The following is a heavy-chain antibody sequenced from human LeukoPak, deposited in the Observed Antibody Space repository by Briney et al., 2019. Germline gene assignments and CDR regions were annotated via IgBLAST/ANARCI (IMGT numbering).Heavy chain of an antibody. J-gene: IGHJ4*02. Sequence: PGGSLRLSCAGSGFTFGGYGMHWFRQTPGKGLEWVAVIAYDGSRAFYADSVKGRLTISRDNSKNTMSVQLDDLRAEGTAVYYGTRYNNDHFDYWAQGTLVTVSS. D-gene: IGHD1-14*01. CDR2: IAYDGSRA. CDR1: GFTFGGYG. V-gene: IGHV3-33*01. CDR3: TRYNNDHFDY.